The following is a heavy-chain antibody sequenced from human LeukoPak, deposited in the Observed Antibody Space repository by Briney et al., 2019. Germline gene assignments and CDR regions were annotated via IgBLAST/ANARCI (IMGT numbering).Heavy chain of an antibody. J-gene: IGHJ3*02. CDR3: ARDSVVPNSNDAFDI. D-gene: IGHD2-2*01. CDR2: IYYSGST. CDR1: GGSISSGDYY. V-gene: IGHV4-30-4*08. Sequence: SETLSLTCTVSGGSISSGDYYWSWIRQPPGKGLEWIGYIYYSGSTYYNPSLKSRVTISVDTSKNQFSLKLSSVTAADTAVYYCARDSVVPNSNDAFDIWGQGTMVTVSS.